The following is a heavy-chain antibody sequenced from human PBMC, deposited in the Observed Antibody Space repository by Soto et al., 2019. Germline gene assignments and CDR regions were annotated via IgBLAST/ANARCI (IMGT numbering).Heavy chain of an antibody. CDR2: ISYDGSNK. V-gene: IGHV3-30*03. D-gene: IGHD5-12*01. CDR3: ARDYYRFNSGYGFSMDV. CDR1: GFIFSSYG. J-gene: IGHJ6*02. Sequence: GGSLRLSCAASGFIFSSYGRHWVRQAPGKGLEWVAVISYDGSNKYYADSVKGRFTISRDNSKNTLYLQMNSLRAEDTAVYYCARDYYRFNSGYGFSMDVWGQGTTVTVSS.